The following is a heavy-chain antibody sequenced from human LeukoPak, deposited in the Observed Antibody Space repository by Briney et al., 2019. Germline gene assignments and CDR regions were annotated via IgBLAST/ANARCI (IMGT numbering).Heavy chain of an antibody. V-gene: IGHV3-21*01. CDR3: ARDRIAGIDY. CDR1: GFTFSSYS. J-gene: IGHJ4*02. CDR2: ISSSSSYI. D-gene: IGHD1-14*01. Sequence: PGGSLRLSCEASGFTFSSYSSSISSSSSYIYYADSVKGRFTISRDNAKNSLYLQMNSLRAGDTAVYYCARDRIAGIDYWGQGTLVTVSS.